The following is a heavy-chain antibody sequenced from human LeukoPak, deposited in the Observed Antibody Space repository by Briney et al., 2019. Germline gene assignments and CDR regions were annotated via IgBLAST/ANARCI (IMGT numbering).Heavy chain of an antibody. J-gene: IGHJ4*02. D-gene: IGHD3-9*01. CDR3: ARGYYDVLTNYPKNFDQ. CDR1: GGSISSGGYY. CDR2: IYYSGST. Sequence: SQTLSLTCTVSGGSISSGGYYWSWIRQHPGKGLEWIGYIYYSGSTYYNPSLKSRVTTSVDTSKNQFSPKLSSVTAADTAVYYCARGYYDVLTNYPKNFDQWGQGTLVTVSS. V-gene: IGHV4-31*03.